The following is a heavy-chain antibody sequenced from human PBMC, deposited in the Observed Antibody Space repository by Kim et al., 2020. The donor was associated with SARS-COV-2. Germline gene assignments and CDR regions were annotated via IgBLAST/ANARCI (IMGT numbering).Heavy chain of an antibody. J-gene: IGHJ6*02. CDR1: GFTFSSYD. Sequence: GGSLRLSCAASGFTFSSYDMHWVRQATGKGLEWVSAIGTAGDPYYPGSVKGRFTISRENAKNSLYLQMNSLRAGDTAVYYCARGGYGGNRYYYYGMDVWGQGTTVTVSS. D-gene: IGHD4-17*01. CDR3: ARGGYGGNRYYYYGMDV. CDR2: IGTAGDP. V-gene: IGHV3-13*05.